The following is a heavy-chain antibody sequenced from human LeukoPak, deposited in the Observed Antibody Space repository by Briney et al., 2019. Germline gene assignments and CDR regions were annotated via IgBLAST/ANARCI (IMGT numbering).Heavy chain of an antibody. D-gene: IGHD6-6*01. V-gene: IGHV1-8*03. CDR2: MNPNSGNT. J-gene: IGHJ3*02. Sequence: ASVKVSCKASGYTFTSYDINWVRQATGQGLEWMGWMNPNSGNTGYAQKFQGRVTITRNTSISTAYMELSSLRSEDTAVYYCARGRSIAARDDAFDIWGQGTMVTVSS. CDR3: ARGRSIAARDDAFDI. CDR1: GYTFTSYD.